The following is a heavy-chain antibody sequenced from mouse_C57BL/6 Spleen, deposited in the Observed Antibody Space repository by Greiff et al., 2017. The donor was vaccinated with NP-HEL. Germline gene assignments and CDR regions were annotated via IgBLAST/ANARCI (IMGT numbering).Heavy chain of an antibody. CDR1: GYTFTSYW. J-gene: IGHJ2*01. Sequence: QVQLQQPGAELVRPGSSVKLSCKASGYTFTSYWMQWVKQRPIQGLEWIGNIDPSDSETHYNQKFKDKATLTVDKSSSTAYMQLSSLTSEDSAVYYCARSDYYAYYFDYWGQGTTLTVSS. CDR3: ARSDYYAYYFDY. D-gene: IGHD1-1*01. CDR2: IDPSDSET. V-gene: IGHV1-52*01.